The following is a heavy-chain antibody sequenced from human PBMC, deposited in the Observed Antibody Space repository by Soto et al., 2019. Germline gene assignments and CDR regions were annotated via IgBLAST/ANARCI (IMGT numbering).Heavy chain of an antibody. Sequence: XGSLRLSCAASGFTFDDFAMCWVRQVPGKGLEWISLVNWDGDTTFYADSVKGRFIISRDNSKNSVYLQMNSLRSEDSAMYYCAKGATVTTHYQYYGMDVWGQGSTVTVSS. CDR1: GFTFDDFA. CDR3: AKGATVTTHYQYYGMDV. CDR2: VNWDGDTT. D-gene: IGHD4-17*01. V-gene: IGHV3-43D*04. J-gene: IGHJ6*02.